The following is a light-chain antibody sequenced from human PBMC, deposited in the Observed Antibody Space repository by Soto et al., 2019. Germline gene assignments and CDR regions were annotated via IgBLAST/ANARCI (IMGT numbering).Light chain of an antibody. Sequence: QSVLTQPASVSGSPGQSITSSCTGTSSDVGGYNYVSWYQQHPGKAPKLMIYEVINRPSGVSNRFSGSKSGDTASLTISGLQAEDEADYYCSSYTSSNTLVFGTGTKVTVL. CDR1: SSDVGGYNY. CDR3: SSYTSSNTLV. J-gene: IGLJ1*01. CDR2: EVI. V-gene: IGLV2-14*01.